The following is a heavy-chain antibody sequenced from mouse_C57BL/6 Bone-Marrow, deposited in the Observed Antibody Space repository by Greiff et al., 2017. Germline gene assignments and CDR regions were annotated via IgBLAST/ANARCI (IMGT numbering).Heavy chain of an antibody. CDR3: ARSGYYSSSWYFDV. D-gene: IGHD1-1*01. J-gene: IGHJ1*03. CDR2: IYPGSGST. CDR1: GYTFTSYW. V-gene: IGHV1-55*01. Sequence: QVQLQQPGAELVKPGASVKMSCKASGYTFTSYWITWVKQRPGQGLEWIGDIYPGSGSTNYNEKFKSKATLTVDTSSSTAYMQLSSLTSEDSAVYYCARSGYYSSSWYFDVWGTGTTVTVSS.